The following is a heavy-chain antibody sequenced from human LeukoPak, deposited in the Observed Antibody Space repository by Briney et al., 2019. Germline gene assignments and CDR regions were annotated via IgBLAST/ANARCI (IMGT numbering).Heavy chain of an antibody. D-gene: IGHD3-3*01. Sequence: SETLSLTCTVSGGSISSYYWSWIRQPPGKGLEWIGYIYYSGSTNYNPSLKSRVTMSVDTSKNQFSLKLSSVTAADTAVYYCARDRYDFWSGFPTDYYYYGMDVWGQGTTVTVSS. CDR3: ARDRYDFWSGFPTDYYYYGMDV. V-gene: IGHV4-59*12. J-gene: IGHJ6*02. CDR1: GGSISSYY. CDR2: IYYSGST.